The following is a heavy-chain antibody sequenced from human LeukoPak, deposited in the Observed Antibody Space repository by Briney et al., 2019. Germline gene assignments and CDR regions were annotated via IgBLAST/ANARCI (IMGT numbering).Heavy chain of an antibody. CDR2: ISYDGSNK. J-gene: IGHJ4*02. CDR1: GFTFSSYA. V-gene: IGHV3-30-3*01. Sequence: TGGSLRLSCAASGFTFSSYAMHWVRQAPGKGLEWVAVISYDGSNKYYADSVKGRFTISRDNSKNTLYLQMNSLRAEDTAVYYCARGPAPSPIDYWGQGTLVTVSS. CDR3: ARGPAPSPIDY.